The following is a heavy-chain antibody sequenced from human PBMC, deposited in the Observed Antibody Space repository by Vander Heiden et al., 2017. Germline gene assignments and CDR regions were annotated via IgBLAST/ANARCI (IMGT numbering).Heavy chain of an antibody. Sequence: EVQLVESGGGLLQPGGSLRLSCPASGFTCSSYWMTWVRQGQGKGLEWVANIKQDRSEKYYVDSVKGRFTISRDNAKNSLDLQMNRLRAEDTAVYYCAREYTLDYWGQGTLVTVSS. D-gene: IGHD1-1*01. CDR3: AREYTLDY. CDR1: GFTCSSYW. V-gene: IGHV3-7*01. CDR2: IKQDRSEK. J-gene: IGHJ4*02.